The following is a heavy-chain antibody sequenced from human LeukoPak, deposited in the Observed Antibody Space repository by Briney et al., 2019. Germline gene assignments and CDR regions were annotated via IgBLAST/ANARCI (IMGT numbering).Heavy chain of an antibody. CDR1: GYSFTTYW. J-gene: IGHJ2*01. D-gene: IGHD1-1*01. V-gene: IGHV5-10-1*01. CDR2: IDPSDSYT. Sequence: GESLKISCKGSGYSFTTYWISWVRQMPGKGLEWMGRIDPSDSYTNYNPSFQGHVTISTDKSINTAYLQWDSLRASDTAIYYCARVGTDRYWYFDLWGGGTLVTVSS. CDR3: ARVGTDRYWYFDL.